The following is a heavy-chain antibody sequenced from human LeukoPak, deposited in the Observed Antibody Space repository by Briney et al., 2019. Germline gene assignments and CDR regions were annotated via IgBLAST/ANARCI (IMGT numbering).Heavy chain of an antibody. CDR2: IYYSGST. CDR1: GGSISSYY. Sequence: PSETLSLTCTVSGGSISSYYWSWIRQPPGKGLEWIGYIYYSGSTNYNPSLKSRVTISVDTSKNQFSLKLSSVTAADTAVYYCARESFSMVRGVIITGYFDYWGQGTLVTVSS. D-gene: IGHD3-10*01. J-gene: IGHJ4*02. CDR3: ARESFSMVRGVIITGYFDY. V-gene: IGHV4-59*01.